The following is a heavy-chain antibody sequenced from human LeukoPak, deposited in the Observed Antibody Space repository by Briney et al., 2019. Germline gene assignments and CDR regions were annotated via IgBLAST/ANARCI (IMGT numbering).Heavy chain of an antibody. CDR1: GFTFSSYS. D-gene: IGHD6-13*01. CDR3: GRDIATAVDY. Sequence: GGSLRLSCAASGFTFSSYSMNWVRRAPGKGLEWVSSISSSSSYIYYADSVKGRFTISRDNAKNSLYLQMNSLRAEDTAIYYCGRDIATAVDYWGLGTLVTVSS. J-gene: IGHJ4*02. CDR2: ISSSSSYI. V-gene: IGHV3-21*01.